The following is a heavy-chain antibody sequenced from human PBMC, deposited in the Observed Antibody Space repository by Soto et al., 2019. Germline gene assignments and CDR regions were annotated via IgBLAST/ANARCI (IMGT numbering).Heavy chain of an antibody. CDR1: GGTFSSYT. CDR3: AREGALGSGSSQFDY. Sequence: QVQLVQSGAEVKKPGSSVKVSCKASGGTFSSYTISWVRQAPGQGLEGMGRIIPILGIANYAQKFQDRVTITADKSTSTAYMELSSLRSEDTAVYYCAREGALGSGSSQFDYWGQGTLVTVSS. V-gene: IGHV1-69*08. J-gene: IGHJ4*02. D-gene: IGHD3-10*01. CDR2: IIPILGIA.